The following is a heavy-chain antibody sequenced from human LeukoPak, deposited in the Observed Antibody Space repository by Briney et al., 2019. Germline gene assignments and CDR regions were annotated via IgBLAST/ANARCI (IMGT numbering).Heavy chain of an antibody. D-gene: IGHD5-18*01. CDR1: GFTLGSHD. J-gene: IGHJ4*02. CDR2: VSSGFHA. CDR3: VREARGYHYTYFDY. Sequence: GGSLRLSCTASGFTLGSHDMHWVRQIPGQGLEWVAAVSSGFHAFFADSVQGRFTVSREDARNSLYLQMNSLRAGDTAVFYCVREARGYHYTYFDYWGQGTLVTVSS. V-gene: IGHV3-13*01.